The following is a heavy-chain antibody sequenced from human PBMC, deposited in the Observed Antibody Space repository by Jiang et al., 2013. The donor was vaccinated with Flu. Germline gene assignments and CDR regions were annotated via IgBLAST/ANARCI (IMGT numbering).Heavy chain of an antibody. J-gene: IGHJ3*01. D-gene: IGHD5-18*01. CDR1: SVGLRSYG. CDR2: ISYDGSRI. CDR3: AKSRGHRSDFGACDV. Sequence: QLVESGGGVVQPGGSLRLSCAGSSVGLRSYGVHWIRQAPGKGLEWVSLISYDGSRIHYADSVKGRFTVSRDTQFISLQMDRVRLEDTAVYYCAKSRGHRSDFGACDVWGQGTTVTVSS. V-gene: IGHV3-30*18.